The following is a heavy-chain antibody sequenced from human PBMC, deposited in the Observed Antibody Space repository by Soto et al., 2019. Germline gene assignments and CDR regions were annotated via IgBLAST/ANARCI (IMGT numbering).Heavy chain of an antibody. V-gene: IGHV1-2*02. CDR1: GYTLTAFY. CDR2: INPNSGGT. J-gene: IGHJ4*02. CDR3: ATLVGITMIDYYFDY. D-gene: IGHD3-22*01. Sequence: ASVKVSCKASGYTLTAFYIHWVRQAPGQGLEWMGWINPNSGGTNYAQRFQGRVTMTEDTSTDTAYMELSSLRSEDTAVYYCATLVGITMIDYYFDYWGQGTLVTVSS.